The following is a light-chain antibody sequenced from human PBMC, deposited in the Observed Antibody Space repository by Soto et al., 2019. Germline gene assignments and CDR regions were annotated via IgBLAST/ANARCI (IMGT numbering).Light chain of an antibody. Sequence: EIVMTQSPATLSVSPGERATLSCRASQSFSSNLAWYQQKPGQAPRLLIYGASTRATGIPARFSGSGSWTDFTLTISSLQSEDFAVYYCQQYNNWPPSTFGQGTKLEIK. CDR2: GAS. V-gene: IGKV3-15*01. CDR3: QQYNNWPPST. CDR1: QSFSSN. J-gene: IGKJ2*01.